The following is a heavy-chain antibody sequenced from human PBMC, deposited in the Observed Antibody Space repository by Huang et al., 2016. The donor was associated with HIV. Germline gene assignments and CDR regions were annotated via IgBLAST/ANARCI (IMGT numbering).Heavy chain of an antibody. Sequence: EVQLLESGGGLVQPGGSLRLSCAASGFTFNSYAMSWVRQAPGKGLEWVSTIIGSGLTTYYADSVKGRFTISRDNSKNTLYLQINSLRAEDTAVYYCAKDSDYNWHHCDYWGQGNLVSVSS. CDR3: AKDSDYNWHHCDY. J-gene: IGHJ4*02. D-gene: IGHD1-1*01. V-gene: IGHV3-23*01. CDR1: GFTFNSYA. CDR2: IIGSGLTT.